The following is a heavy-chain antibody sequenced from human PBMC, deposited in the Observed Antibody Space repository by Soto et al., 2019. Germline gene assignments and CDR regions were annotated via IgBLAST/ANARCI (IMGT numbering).Heavy chain of an antibody. CDR3: AKDLREMATIRPDA. D-gene: IGHD5-12*01. V-gene: IGHV3-33*06. J-gene: IGHJ5*02. CDR1: GFNFNIFR. Sequence: PGGSLRLSCATSGFNFNIFRMHWVRQAPGKGLEWVAVIWIDENIKYYADSVKGRFTISRDNSKNTLCLEMNSLRAEDTAVYYCAKDLREMATIRPDAWAQGTLVPVCS. CDR2: IWIDENIK.